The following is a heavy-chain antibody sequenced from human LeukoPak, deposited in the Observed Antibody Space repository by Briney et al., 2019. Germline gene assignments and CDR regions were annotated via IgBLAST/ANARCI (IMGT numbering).Heavy chain of an antibody. D-gene: IGHD2-2*02. Sequence: ASVKVSCKASGGTFSSYAISWVRQAPGQGLEWMGRIIPILGIANYAQKFQGRVTITADKSTSTAYMELSSLRSEDTAVYYCARAGGYCSSTICYTLDYYYYGMDVWGQGTTVTVSS. CDR2: IIPILGIA. CDR1: GGTFSSYA. V-gene: IGHV1-69*04. CDR3: ARAGGYCSSTICYTLDYYYYGMDV. J-gene: IGHJ6*02.